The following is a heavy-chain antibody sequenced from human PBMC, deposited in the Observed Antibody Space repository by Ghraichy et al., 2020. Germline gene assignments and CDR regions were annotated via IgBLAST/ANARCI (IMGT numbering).Heavy chain of an antibody. D-gene: IGHD1-26*01. V-gene: IGHV4-61*01. CDR3: ARETTPWELLPRSLGC. CDR1: GGSVSSGSYY. CDR2: IYYSGST. Sequence: SETLSLTCTVSGGSVSSGSYYWSWIRQPPGKGLEWIGYIYYSGSTNYNPSLKSRVTISVDTSKNQFSLKLSSVTAADTAVYYCARETTPWELLPRSLGCWGQGTLVTVSS. J-gene: IGHJ4*02.